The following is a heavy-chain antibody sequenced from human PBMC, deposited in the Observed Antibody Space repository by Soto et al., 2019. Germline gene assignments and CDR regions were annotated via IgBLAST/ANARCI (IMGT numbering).Heavy chain of an antibody. V-gene: IGHV1-69*08. CDR1: GGTFSSYT. Sequence: QVQLVQSGAEVKKPGSSVKVSCKASGGTFSSYTISWVRQAPGQGLEWMGRIIPILGIANDAQKFQGRVTITADKSTSTAYMELSSLRSEDTAVYYCARDGSGWDDYWGQGTLVTVSS. D-gene: IGHD6-19*01. CDR3: ARDGSGWDDY. J-gene: IGHJ4*02. CDR2: IIPILGIA.